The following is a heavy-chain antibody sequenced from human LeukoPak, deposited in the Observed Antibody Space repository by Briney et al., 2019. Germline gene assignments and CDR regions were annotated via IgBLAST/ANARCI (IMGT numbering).Heavy chain of an antibody. J-gene: IGHJ3*02. Sequence: SVKVSCKASGGTFSSYAISWVRQAPGQGLEWMGRIIPIFGTANYAQKFQGRVTITTDESTSTAYMELSSLRSEDTAVYYCARDSRIRSGWYRPDAFDIWGQGTMVTVSS. CDR1: GGTFSSYA. CDR3: ARDSRIRSGWYRPDAFDI. V-gene: IGHV1-69*05. D-gene: IGHD6-19*01. CDR2: IIPIFGTA.